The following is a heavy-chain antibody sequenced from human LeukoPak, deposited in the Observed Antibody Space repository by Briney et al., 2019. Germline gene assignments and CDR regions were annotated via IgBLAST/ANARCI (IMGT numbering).Heavy chain of an antibody. D-gene: IGHD2-2*01. CDR1: GFTFSSYA. V-gene: IGHV3-23*01. Sequence: GGSLRLSCAASGFTFSSYAMSWLRQAPGKGLEGVSAISGSGGSTYYADSVKGRCTISRDNSKKTLYLQMNRLRDEDTAVYYCLPAALQPFFDYWGQGTLVTVSS. J-gene: IGHJ4*02. CDR2: ISGSGGST. CDR3: LPAALQPFFDY.